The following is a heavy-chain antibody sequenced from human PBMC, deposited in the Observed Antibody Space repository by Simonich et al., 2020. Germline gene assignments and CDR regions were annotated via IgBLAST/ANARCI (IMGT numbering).Heavy chain of an antibody. CDR2: IYYRGST. Sequence: QVQLQESGPGLVKPSETLSLTCTVSGGSISSYYWRWIRQPPGKGLEWIGYIYYRGSTKYNPSLKRRVYISVDTSKIQFSLKLSSVTAAETAVYYCARGGLYFDYWGQGTLVTVSS. D-gene: IGHD2-15*01. CDR3: ARGGLYFDY. CDR1: GGSISSYY. J-gene: IGHJ4*02. V-gene: IGHV4-59*01.